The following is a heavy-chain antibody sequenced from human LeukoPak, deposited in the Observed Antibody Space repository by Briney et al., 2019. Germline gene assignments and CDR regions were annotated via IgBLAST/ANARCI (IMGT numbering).Heavy chain of an antibody. CDR3: TRDLNNYYDSSGYLDY. V-gene: IGHV3-49*04. Sequence: PGGSLRLSCAASGFAVSSNYMSWVRQAPGKGLEWVGFIRSKAYGGTTEYAASVKGRFTISRDDSKSIAYLQMNSLKTEDTAVYYCTRDLNNYYDSSGYLDYWGQGTLVTVSS. CDR2: IRSKAYGGTT. CDR1: GFAVSSNY. D-gene: IGHD3-22*01. J-gene: IGHJ4*02.